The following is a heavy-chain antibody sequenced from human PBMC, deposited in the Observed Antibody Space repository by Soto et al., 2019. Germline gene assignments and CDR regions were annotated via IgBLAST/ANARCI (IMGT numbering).Heavy chain of an antibody. CDR3: ARDFGVQELDY. Sequence: EVQLVESGGDLVQPGGSLRLSCAASGFTFSSFWITWVRQAPGKGLEWVANINQDGSEKHYVDSVKGRFTLSRYNAENSVYLQMNSLRADDTAVYYCARDFGVQELDYWGQGTLVTVSA. CDR2: INQDGSEK. J-gene: IGHJ4*02. CDR1: GFTFSSFW. V-gene: IGHV3-7*01. D-gene: IGHD3-3*01.